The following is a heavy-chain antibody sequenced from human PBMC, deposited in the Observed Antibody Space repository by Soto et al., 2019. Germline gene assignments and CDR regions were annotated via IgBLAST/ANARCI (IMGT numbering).Heavy chain of an antibody. CDR1: GVSISSSIYY. CDR2: IYCIVST. J-gene: IGHJ6*02. CDR3: ATPDKYYDFWNGYSRYYYYAMDV. V-gene: IGHV4-39*01. Sequence: PSETLSLTCTVSGVSISSSIYYWCCIRQPPGKGLEWIGSIYCIVSTYYNPSLKSRVTISVDTSKNKFSLKLSSVTAEDTAVYYCATPDKYYDFWNGYSRYYYYAMDVWGQGTPVTVSS. D-gene: IGHD3-3*01.